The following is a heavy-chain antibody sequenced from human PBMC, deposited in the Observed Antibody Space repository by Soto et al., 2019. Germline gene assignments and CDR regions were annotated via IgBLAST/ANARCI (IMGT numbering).Heavy chain of an antibody. D-gene: IGHD1-26*01. CDR1: GYTFTSYG. CDR2: ISAHNGNT. CDR3: ARGSYGNY. V-gene: IGHV1-18*01. J-gene: IGHJ4*02. Sequence: QVHLVQSGAEVKKPGASVKVSCKCSGYTFTSYGITWVRQAPGQGLEWMGWISAHNGNTDYAQKVQGRVTVTRDTSTSTAYMELRSLRYDDTDVYCCARGSYGNYWGQGAVVTVSS.